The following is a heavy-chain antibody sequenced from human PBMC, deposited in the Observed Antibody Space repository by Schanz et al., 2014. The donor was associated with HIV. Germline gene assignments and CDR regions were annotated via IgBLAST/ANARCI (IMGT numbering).Heavy chain of an antibody. CDR2: IWHDGSKK. V-gene: IGHV3-33*01. J-gene: IGHJ6*02. CDR3: ARMEQLIIGYYYGMDV. D-gene: IGHD3-16*01. Sequence: QVQLVESGGGVVQPGRSLRLSCAASGFTFNDYGMHWVRQAPGKGLEWVVVIWHDGSKKFYVDSVKGRFTISRDNSKNTVYLQMNSLRPEDTAVYYCARMEQLIIGYYYGMDVWGQGTTVTVSS. CDR1: GFTFNDYG.